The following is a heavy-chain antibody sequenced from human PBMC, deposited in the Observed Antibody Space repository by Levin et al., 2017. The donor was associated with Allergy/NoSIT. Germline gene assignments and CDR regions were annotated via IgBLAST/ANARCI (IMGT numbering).Heavy chain of an antibody. CDR2: INSGSRYI. Sequence: GESLKISCAASGFTFSTYNMNWVRQAPGKGLEWISSINSGSRYIYYADSVRGRFTKSRDNAKNSLYLQMDSLRAEDTAVYYCARESSGWYSDSGGMDVWGQGTTVTVSS. J-gene: IGHJ6*02. CDR3: ARESSGWYSDSGGMDV. V-gene: IGHV3-21*01. D-gene: IGHD6-19*01. CDR1: GFTFSTYN.